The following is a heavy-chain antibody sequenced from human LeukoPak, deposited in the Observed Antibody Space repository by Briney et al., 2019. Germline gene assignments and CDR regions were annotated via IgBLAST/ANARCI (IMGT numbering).Heavy chain of an antibody. Sequence: GRSLRLSCAASGFTFSSYGMHWVRQAPGKGLEWVAVISYDGSNKYYADSVKGRFTISRDNSKNTLYLQMNSLGAEDTAVYYCAKTLPGIAVGGYFDYWGQGTLVTVSS. D-gene: IGHD6-19*01. J-gene: IGHJ4*02. CDR1: GFTFSSYG. CDR3: AKTLPGIAVGGYFDY. CDR2: ISYDGSNK. V-gene: IGHV3-30*18.